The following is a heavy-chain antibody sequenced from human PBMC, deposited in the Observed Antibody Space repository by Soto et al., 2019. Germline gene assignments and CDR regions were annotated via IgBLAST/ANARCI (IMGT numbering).Heavy chain of an antibody. Sequence: GESLKISCKGSGDSFTNYWIAWVRQMPGKGLEWMGIIYPGDSDTRLSPAFQGQVTISADKSISTAYLQWSSLKASDTAMYYCARQVTKMNWFDAWGQGTLVTVAS. V-gene: IGHV5-51*01. CDR1: GDSFTNYW. CDR3: ARQVTKMNWFDA. D-gene: IGHD4-17*01. CDR2: IYPGDSDT. J-gene: IGHJ5*02.